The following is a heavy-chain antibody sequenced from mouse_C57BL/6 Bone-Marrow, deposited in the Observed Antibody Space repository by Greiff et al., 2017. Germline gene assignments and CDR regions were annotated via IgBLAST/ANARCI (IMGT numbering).Heavy chain of an antibody. Sequence: EVQLQQSGPELVKPGASVKIPCKASGYTFTDYNMDWVKQSHGKSLEWIGDINPNNGGTIYNQKFKGKATLTVDKSSSTAYMELRSLTSEDTAVYYCAKGNYYSNYDWYFDVWGTGTTVTVSS. D-gene: IGHD2-5*01. V-gene: IGHV1-18*01. CDR3: AKGNYYSNYDWYFDV. J-gene: IGHJ1*03. CDR2: INPNNGGT. CDR1: GYTFTDYN.